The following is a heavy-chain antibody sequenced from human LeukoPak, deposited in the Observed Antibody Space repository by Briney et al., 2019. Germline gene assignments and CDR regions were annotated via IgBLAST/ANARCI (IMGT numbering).Heavy chain of an antibody. CDR1: GFTFSSYA. D-gene: IGHD4-17*01. CDR3: AKQTNYGDYVPLDY. J-gene: IGHJ4*02. Sequence: GGSLRLSCAASGFTFSSYAMSWVRQAPGKGLEWVSVISGSGGSTYCADSVKGRFTISRDNSKNTLYLQMNSLRAEDTAVYYCAKQTNYGDYVPLDYWGQGTLVTVSS. CDR2: ISGSGGST. V-gene: IGHV3-23*01.